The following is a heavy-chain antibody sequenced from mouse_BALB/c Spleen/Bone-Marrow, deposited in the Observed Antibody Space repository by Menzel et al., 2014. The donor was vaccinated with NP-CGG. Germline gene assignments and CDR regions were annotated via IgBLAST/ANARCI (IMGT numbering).Heavy chain of an antibody. J-gene: IGHJ4*01. Sequence: VQLQRSGAELVRPGASVKLSCKASGYTFTSNWMNWVKQRPEQGLEWIGRIDPYDSETHYNQKFKDKAILTVDKSSSTAYMQLNSLTSEDSAVYYCARWGYGSTYYYAMDYWGQGTSVTVSS. CDR1: GYTFTSNW. CDR3: ARWGYGSTYYYAMDY. V-gene: IGHV1-74*01. D-gene: IGHD1-1*01. CDR2: IDPYDSET.